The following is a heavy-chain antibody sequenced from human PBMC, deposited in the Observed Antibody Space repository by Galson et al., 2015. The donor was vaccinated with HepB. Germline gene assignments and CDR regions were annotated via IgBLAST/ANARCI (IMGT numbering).Heavy chain of an antibody. D-gene: IGHD4-17*01. CDR2: IYYSGST. J-gene: IGHJ4*02. CDR1: GGSISSYY. Sequence: LSLTCTVSGGSISSYYWSWIRQPPGKGLEWIGYIYYSGSTNYNPSLKSRVTISVDTSKNQFSLKLSSVTAADTAVYYCASNYDYGEPFDYWGQGTLVTVSS. CDR3: ASNYDYGEPFDY. V-gene: IGHV4-59*08.